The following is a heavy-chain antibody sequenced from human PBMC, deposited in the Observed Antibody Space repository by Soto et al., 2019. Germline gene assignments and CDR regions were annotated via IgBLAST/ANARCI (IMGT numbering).Heavy chain of an antibody. Sequence: EVQLLESGGGLVQPGGSLRLSCAASGFTFSSYAMSWVRQAPGKGLEWVSAISGSGGSTYYADSVKGRLTISRDNSKNTLYLQMNSLRAEDTAVYYCAKGGRVVVNPFDYWGQGTLVTVSS. J-gene: IGHJ4*02. CDR2: ISGSGGST. CDR3: AKGGRVVVNPFDY. CDR1: GFTFSSYA. D-gene: IGHD2-15*01. V-gene: IGHV3-23*01.